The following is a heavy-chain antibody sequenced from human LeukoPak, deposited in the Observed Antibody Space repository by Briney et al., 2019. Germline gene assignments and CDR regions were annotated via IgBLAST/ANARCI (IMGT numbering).Heavy chain of an antibody. D-gene: IGHD4-23*01. J-gene: IGHJ5*02. CDR3: ARVFGGPVSRRFDP. CDR2: IYTSGST. Sequence: SETLSLTRTVSGGSISNDNSYWSWIRQPAGKGLEWIGRIYTSGSTNYNPSLKSRVTISVDTSKNQFSLKLSSVTAADTAVYYCARVFGGPVSRRFDPWGQGTLVTVSS. CDR1: GGSISNDNSY. V-gene: IGHV4-61*02.